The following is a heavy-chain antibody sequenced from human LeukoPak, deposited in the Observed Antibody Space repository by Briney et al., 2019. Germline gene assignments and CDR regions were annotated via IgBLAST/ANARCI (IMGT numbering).Heavy chain of an antibody. J-gene: IGHJ5*02. CDR3: ARRLTQYDCFDP. V-gene: IGHV6-1*01. Sequence: SQTLSLTCAISGDSVSSNSVTWNWNRQSPSRGLEWLGRTYYRSTWYNDYAVSVRGRITVNPDTSKNQFSLRLNSVTPEDTAVYYCARRLTQYDCFDPWGQGILVTVSS. D-gene: IGHD2-2*01. CDR1: GDSVSSNSVT. CDR2: TYYRSTWYN.